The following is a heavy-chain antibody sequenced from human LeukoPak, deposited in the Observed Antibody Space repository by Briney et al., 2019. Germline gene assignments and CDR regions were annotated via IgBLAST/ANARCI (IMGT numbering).Heavy chain of an antibody. J-gene: IGHJ4*02. Sequence: PSETLSLTCTVSGGSISSYYWSWIRQPAGKGLEWIGRVYTSGSTNYNPSLKSRVTMSVDTSKNQFSLKLSSVTAADTAVYYCAGDTEYCSSTSCYIVYFDYWGQGTLVTVSS. V-gene: IGHV4-4*07. CDR2: VYTSGST. CDR3: AGDTEYCSSTSCYIVYFDY. CDR1: GGSISSYY. D-gene: IGHD2-2*02.